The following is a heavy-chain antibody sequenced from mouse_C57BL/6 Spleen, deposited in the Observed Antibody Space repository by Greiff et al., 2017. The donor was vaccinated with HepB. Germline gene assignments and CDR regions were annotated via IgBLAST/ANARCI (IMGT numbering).Heavy chain of an antibody. Sequence: VQLVESGAELARPGASVKLSCKASGYTFTSYGISWVKQRTGQGLEWIGEIYPRSGNTYYNEKFKGKATLTADKSSSTAYMELRSLTSEDSAVYFCATLYYYGSSFYAMDYWGQGTSVTVSS. CDR1: GYTFTSYG. J-gene: IGHJ4*01. CDR2: IYPRSGNT. V-gene: IGHV1-81*01. D-gene: IGHD1-1*01. CDR3: ATLYYYGSSFYAMDY.